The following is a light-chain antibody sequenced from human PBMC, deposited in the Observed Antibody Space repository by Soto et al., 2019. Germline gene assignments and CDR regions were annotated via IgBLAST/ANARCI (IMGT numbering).Light chain of an antibody. CDR3: SSYTSSSSLGV. J-gene: IGLJ1*01. CDR1: SSDVGGYNY. CDR2: EVS. V-gene: IGLV2-14*03. Sequence: QSALTQPLSVSGSPGQSVTISCTGTSSDVGGYNYVSWYQQHPGKAPKLMIYEVSNRPSGVSNRFSGSKSGNTASLTISGLQAEDEAEYYCSSYTSSSSLGVFGTGTKVTVL.